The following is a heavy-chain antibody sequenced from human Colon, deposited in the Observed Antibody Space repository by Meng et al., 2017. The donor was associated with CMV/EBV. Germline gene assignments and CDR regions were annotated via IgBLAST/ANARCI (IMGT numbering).Heavy chain of an antibody. Sequence: TCTVSGDAISSRSYYWGWLRQTPGKGLEWIGSIYPSGTTYYSPPLTSRITITLDTSKRHLSLKVTSVTVAETAVYYCAGGRVAGAFDSWGQGSLVTVSS. J-gene: IGHJ4*02. CDR1: GDAISSRSYY. D-gene: IGHD6-19*01. CDR2: IYPSGTT. V-gene: IGHV4-39*02. CDR3: AGGRVAGAFDS.